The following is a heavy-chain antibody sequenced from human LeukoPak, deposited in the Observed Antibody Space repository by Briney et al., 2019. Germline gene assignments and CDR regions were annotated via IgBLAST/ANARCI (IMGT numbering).Heavy chain of an antibody. CDR1: EYIFTNYW. CDR3: ARRPRRDWFFDL. Sequence: GESLKISCKGSEYIFTNYWIGWVRQLPGKGLEWMGIIYPRDSDTRYSPSFQGHVTISADKSINTAYLQWSSLKASDTAIYYCARRPRRDWFFDLWGRGTLVTVSS. CDR2: IYPRDSDT. J-gene: IGHJ2*01. V-gene: IGHV5-51*01.